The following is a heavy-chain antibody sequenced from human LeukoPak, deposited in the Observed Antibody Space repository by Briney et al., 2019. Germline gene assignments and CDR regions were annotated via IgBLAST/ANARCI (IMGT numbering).Heavy chain of an antibody. CDR2: IYYSGST. CDR3: ARLTGYSSESWFDP. CDR1: GGSISSDY. D-gene: IGHD3-9*01. V-gene: IGHV4-59*01. J-gene: IGHJ5*02. Sequence: SETLSLTCTVSGGSISSDYWSWIRQPPGKGLEWIGYIYYSGSTNYNPSLKSRVTISVHTSKNQFSLKLSSVTAADTAVYYCARLTGYSSESWFDPWGQGTLVTVSS.